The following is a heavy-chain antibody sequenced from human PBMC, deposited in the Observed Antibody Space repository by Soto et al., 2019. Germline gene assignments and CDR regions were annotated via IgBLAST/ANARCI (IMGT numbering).Heavy chain of an antibody. J-gene: IGHJ5*02. CDR3: ARGRVVVPAAVMFNCLDP. CDR2: IFHGGST. Sequence: PSETLSLTCAISGAPITGGDYSWNWIRQPPGKGLEWIGYIFHGGSTYYNPSLRSRVTISVDRSRTRFSLKMSSVTAADTAVYYCARGRVVVPAAVMFNCLDPWGQGALVTVSS. V-gene: IGHV4-30-2*01. CDR1: GAPITGGDYS. D-gene: IGHD2-2*01.